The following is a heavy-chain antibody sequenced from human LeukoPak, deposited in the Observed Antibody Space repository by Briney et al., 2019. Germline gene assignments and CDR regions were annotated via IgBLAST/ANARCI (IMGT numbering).Heavy chain of an antibody. CDR3: ARDHLVVPAAYNRFDP. J-gene: IGHJ5*02. V-gene: IGHV4-4*02. CDR2: IYHSGST. Sequence: SETLSLTCAVSGGSISSSNWWSWVRQPPGKGLEWIGEIYHSGSTNYNPSLKSRVTISVDKSKNQFSLKLSSVTAADTAVYYCARDHLVVPAAYNRFDPWGQGTLVTVSS. CDR1: GGSISSSNW. D-gene: IGHD2-2*01.